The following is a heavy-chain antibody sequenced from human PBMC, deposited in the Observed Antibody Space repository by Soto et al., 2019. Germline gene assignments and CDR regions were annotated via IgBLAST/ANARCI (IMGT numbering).Heavy chain of an antibody. J-gene: IGHJ4*02. CDR3: ARDKSGYSSSRITPGYFDY. CDR2: ISSSSSYI. Sequence: EVQLVESGGGLVKPGGSLRLSCAASGFTFSSYSMNWVRQAPGKGLEWVSSISSSSSYIYYADSVKGRFTISRDNAKNSLYLQMNSLRAEDTAVYYCARDKSGYSSSRITPGYFDYWGQGTLVTVSS. D-gene: IGHD6-13*01. CDR1: GFTFSSYS. V-gene: IGHV3-21*01.